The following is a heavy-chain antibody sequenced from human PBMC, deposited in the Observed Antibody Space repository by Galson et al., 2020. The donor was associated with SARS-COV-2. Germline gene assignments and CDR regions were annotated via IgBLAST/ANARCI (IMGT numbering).Heavy chain of an antibody. CDR3: ARDSTDDDVWGSYRRVGGSFDY. CDR1: GYTFTSYY. Sequence: ASVKVSCKASGYTFTSYYMHWVRQAPGQGLEWMGIINPSGGSTSYAQKFQGRVTMTRDTSTSTVYMELSSLSSEDTAVYYCARDSTDDDVWGSYRRVGGSFDYCCQGTLVTVSS. D-gene: IGHD3-16*02. CDR2: INPSGGST. V-gene: IGHV1-46*01. J-gene: IGHJ4*02.